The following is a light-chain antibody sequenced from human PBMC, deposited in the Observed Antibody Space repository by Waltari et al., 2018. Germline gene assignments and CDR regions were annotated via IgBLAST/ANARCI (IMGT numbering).Light chain of an antibody. J-gene: IGLJ3*02. Sequence: QSALTQPVSVSGSPGQSVTISCTGTSINVGHYNLVSWFQHHPDQAPNLLIFYASKRPSGVSNRFSGSKSGNTASLTISGLQTEDEAVYYCCSYSTGGSWMFGGGTKLTVL. CDR1: SINVGHYNL. CDR3: CSYSTGGSWM. V-gene: IGLV2-23*01. CDR2: YAS.